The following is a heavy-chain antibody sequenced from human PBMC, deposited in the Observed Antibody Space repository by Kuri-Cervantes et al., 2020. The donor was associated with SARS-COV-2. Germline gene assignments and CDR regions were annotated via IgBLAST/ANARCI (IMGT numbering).Heavy chain of an antibody. CDR3: AKDRGIAAADSPDY. V-gene: IGHV4-39*07. CDR2: INHSGST. CDR1: GGSVISSSFY. D-gene: IGHD6-13*01. J-gene: IGHJ4*02. Sequence: SETLSLTCTVSGGSVISSSFYWSWIRQPPGKGLEWIGEINHSGSTNYNPSLKSRVTVSVDTSKNQFSLKLSSVTAADTAVYYCAKDRGIAAADSPDYWGQGTLVTVSS.